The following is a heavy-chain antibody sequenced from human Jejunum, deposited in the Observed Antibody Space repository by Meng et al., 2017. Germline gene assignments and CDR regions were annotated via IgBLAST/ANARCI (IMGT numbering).Heavy chain of an antibody. CDR2: VSPSSGNT. J-gene: IGHJ4*02. CDR3: ARGVGDLGDY. V-gene: IGHV1-8*01. D-gene: IGHD3-16*01. CDR1: GYTFTTYD. Sequence: QVALVQYGAEMKTPGASMKVSCKASGYTFTTYDSNWVRQATGQGLEWMGWVSPSSGNTRYAQKFQGRVTMTRDTSISTVYMELTSLKSDDTAVYYCARGVGDLGDYWGQGTLVTVSS.